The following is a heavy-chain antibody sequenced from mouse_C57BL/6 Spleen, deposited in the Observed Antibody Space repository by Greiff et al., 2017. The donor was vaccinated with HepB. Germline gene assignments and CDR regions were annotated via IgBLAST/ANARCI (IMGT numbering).Heavy chain of an antibody. J-gene: IGHJ1*03. D-gene: IGHD1-1*01. V-gene: IGHV1-61*01. CDR2: IYPSDSET. CDR3: ARYDGSPDWYFDV. CDR1: GYTFTSYW. Sequence: VQLQQPGAELVRPGSSVKLSCKASGYTFTSYWMDWVKQRPGQGLEWIGNIYPSDSETHYNQKFKDKATLTVDKSSSTAYMQLSSLTSEDSAVYYCARYDGSPDWYFDVWGTGTTVTVSS.